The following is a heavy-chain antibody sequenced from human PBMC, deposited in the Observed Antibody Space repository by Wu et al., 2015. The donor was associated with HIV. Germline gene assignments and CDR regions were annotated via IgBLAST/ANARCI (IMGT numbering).Heavy chain of an antibody. CDR2: IIPIFGTA. J-gene: IGHJ5*02. CDR3: SEGRTYGSGSQNWFDP. V-gene: IGHV1-69*13. Sequence: QVQLVQSGAEVKKPGSSVKVSCKASGGTFSSYAISWVRQAPGQGLEWMGRIIPIFGTANYAQKFQGRVTITADESTSTAYMELSSLRSEDTAWYYCSEGRTYGSGSQNWFDPWGQGTLVTVSS. D-gene: IGHD3-10*01. CDR1: GGTFSSYA.